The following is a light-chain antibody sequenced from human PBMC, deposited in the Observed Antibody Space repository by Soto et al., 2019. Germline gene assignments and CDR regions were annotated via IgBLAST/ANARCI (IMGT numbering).Light chain of an antibody. V-gene: IGKV1-8*01. J-gene: IGKJ3*01. CDR1: QGISSY. Sequence: AIRMTQSPSSFSASTGDRVTITCRASQGISSYLAWYQQKPGKAPKLLIYAASTLQSGVPSRFSGSGSGTNFTLTISSLQSEDVATYCCQQYASYPFSFGPGTKVDIK. CDR2: AAS. CDR3: QQYASYPFS.